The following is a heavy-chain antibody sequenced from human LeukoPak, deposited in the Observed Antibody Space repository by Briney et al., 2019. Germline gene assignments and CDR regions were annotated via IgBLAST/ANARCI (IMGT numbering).Heavy chain of an antibody. CDR1: GFTVNNAW. CDR3: AMGYIVVAAPGDY. CDR2: IKDKTDGGAT. J-gene: IGHJ4*02. Sequence: PGRSLRLSCAVSGFTVNNAWISWVRQDAGGGMEWVCRIKDKTDGGATDYAAPVKGRFTISRDDSKNTLYLQMNSLKIEDTAVYFCAMGYIVVAAPGDYWGQGTLVTVSS. D-gene: IGHD6-19*01. V-gene: IGHV3-15*01.